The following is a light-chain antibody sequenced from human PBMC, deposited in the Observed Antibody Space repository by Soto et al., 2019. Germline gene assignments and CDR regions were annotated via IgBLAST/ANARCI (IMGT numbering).Light chain of an antibody. CDR2: DAS. CDR3: QQCESYPFT. V-gene: IGKV1-5*01. CDR1: QSISDG. Sequence: DIPLTQSLYTLSASVGDRVMLTGRARQSISDGSAWYQQKPGKAPKLLIYDASSLETGVPSRFSGSGSGTEYTLTISSLQPDDFATYYCQQCESYPFTFGPGTKVDIK. J-gene: IGKJ3*01.